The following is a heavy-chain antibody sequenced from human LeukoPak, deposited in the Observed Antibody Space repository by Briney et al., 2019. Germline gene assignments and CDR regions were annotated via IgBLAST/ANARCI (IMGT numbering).Heavy chain of an antibody. CDR2: VSGSGRSA. CDR1: GFTFSSYA. CDR3: ASGYSSGWYYFDY. J-gene: IGHJ4*02. Sequence: PGGSLRLSCAASGFTFSSYAMSWVRQAPGKGLEWVSAVSGSGRSAYYADSVKGRFTISRDTSKNTLYLQMNSLRAEDTAVYYCASGYSSGWYYFDYWGQGTLVTVSS. D-gene: IGHD6-19*01. V-gene: IGHV3-23*01.